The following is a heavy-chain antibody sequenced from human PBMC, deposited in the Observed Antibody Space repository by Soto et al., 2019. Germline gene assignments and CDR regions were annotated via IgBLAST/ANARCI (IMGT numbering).Heavy chain of an antibody. CDR2: IYYSGST. CDR3: ARERYYYDSSSFAGIDY. Sequence: QVQLQESGPGLVKPSETLSLTCTVSGGSISSYYWSWIRQPPGKGLEWIGYIYYSGSTNYNPSHKSRVTISVDTSKNQFSLKLSSVTAADTAVYYCARERYYYDSSSFAGIDYWGQGTLVTVSS. D-gene: IGHD3-22*01. CDR1: GGSISSYY. J-gene: IGHJ4*02. V-gene: IGHV4-59*01.